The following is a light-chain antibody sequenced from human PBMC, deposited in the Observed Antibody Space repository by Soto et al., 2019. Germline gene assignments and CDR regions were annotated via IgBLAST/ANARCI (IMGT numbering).Light chain of an antibody. Sequence: QSALTQPPSASGSPGQSVTISCTGTSSDVGGYDFVSWYQQHPGKAPKILIYEVSKRASGVPDRFSGSKSGNTASLTVSGLQPDDEADYYCAAWDDSLNGVVFGGGTKLTVL. J-gene: IGLJ2*01. CDR1: SSDVGGYDF. CDR3: AAWDDSLNGVV. CDR2: EVS. V-gene: IGLV2-8*01.